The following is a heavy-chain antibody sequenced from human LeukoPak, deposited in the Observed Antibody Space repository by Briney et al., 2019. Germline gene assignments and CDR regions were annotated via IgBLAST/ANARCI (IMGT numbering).Heavy chain of an antibody. V-gene: IGHV1-58*01. CDR1: GFTFTNSA. J-gene: IGHJ6*02. Sequence: GTSVKVSCKASGFTFTNSAVQWVRQARGQRLEWIGWIVVDSGNTNYAQKFQERVTITRDMSTSTAYMVLSSLRSEDTAVCYCAAGYCTGGSCYPHYYYGMDVWGQGTTVTVSS. CDR3: AAGYCTGGSCYPHYYYGMDV. CDR2: IVVDSGNT. D-gene: IGHD2-15*01.